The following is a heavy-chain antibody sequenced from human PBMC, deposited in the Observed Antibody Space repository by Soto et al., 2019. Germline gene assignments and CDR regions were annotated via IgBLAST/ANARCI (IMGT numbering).Heavy chain of an antibody. CDR2: FDPEDGET. V-gene: IGHV1-24*01. CDR3: ATGENYYGSGSYSTEDNWFDP. Sequence: ASVKVSCKVSGYTLTELSMHWVRQAPGKGLEWMGGFDPEDGETIYAQKFQGRVTMTEDTSTDTAYMELSSLRSEDTAVYYCATGENYYGSGSYSTEDNWFDPWGQGTLVAVSS. D-gene: IGHD3-10*01. CDR1: GYTLTELS. J-gene: IGHJ5*02.